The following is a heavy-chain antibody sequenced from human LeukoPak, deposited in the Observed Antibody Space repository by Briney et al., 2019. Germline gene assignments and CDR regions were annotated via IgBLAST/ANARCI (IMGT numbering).Heavy chain of an antibody. J-gene: IGHJ4*02. CDR1: GFTFRSYG. CDR2: ISGSGDST. Sequence: GGTLRLSCAASGFTFRSYGMTWVRQAPGKGLEWVSAISGSGDSTYYADSVKGRFTISRDNSRNTLYLQMNSLRAGDTAVYYCALAAAAYYLDYWGQGNLVTVSS. V-gene: IGHV3-23*01. D-gene: IGHD6-13*01. CDR3: ALAAAAYYLDY.